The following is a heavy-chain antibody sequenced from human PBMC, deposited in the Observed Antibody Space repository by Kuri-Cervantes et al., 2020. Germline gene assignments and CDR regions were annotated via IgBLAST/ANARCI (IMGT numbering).Heavy chain of an antibody. CDR2: INHSGST. CDR3: ARALAFDI. V-gene: IGHV4-39*07. J-gene: IGHJ3*02. Sequence: SETLSLTCTVSGGSISRGSYYWGWIRQPPGKGLEWIGEINHSGSTNYNPSLKSRVTISVDTSKNQFSLKLSSVTAADTAVYYCARALAFDIWGQGTMVTVSS. CDR1: GGSISRGSYY.